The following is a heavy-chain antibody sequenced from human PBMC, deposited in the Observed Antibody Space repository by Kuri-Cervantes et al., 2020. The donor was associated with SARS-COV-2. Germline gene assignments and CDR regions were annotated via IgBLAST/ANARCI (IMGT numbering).Heavy chain of an antibody. CDR3: ARDFSGRLTGDHYYYYYMDV. Sequence: ESLKISCTVSGGSISSYYWSWIRQPAGKGLEWIGRIYTSGSTNYNPSLKSRVTMSVDTSKNQFSLKLSSVTAADTAVYYCARDFSGRLTGDHYYYYYMDVWGKGTTVTVSS. CDR2: IYTSGST. CDR1: GGSISSYY. J-gene: IGHJ6*03. D-gene: IGHD7-27*01. V-gene: IGHV4-4*07.